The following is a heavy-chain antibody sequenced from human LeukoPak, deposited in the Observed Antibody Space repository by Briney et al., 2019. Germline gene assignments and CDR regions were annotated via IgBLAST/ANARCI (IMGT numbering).Heavy chain of an antibody. CDR2: ISDAGTNQ. D-gene: IGHD2-2*01. J-gene: IGHJ4*02. Sequence: GRSLRLSCGASGFDFSNYGMHWFRQAPGKGLEWMSLISDAGTNQYYSETVKGRFTISRDNSKNTLYLQMNSLRPDDTAIYYCAQRVPAPLFHNGGQGTLVTVSS. CDR3: AQRVPAPLFHN. V-gene: IGHV3-30*18. CDR1: GFDFSNYG.